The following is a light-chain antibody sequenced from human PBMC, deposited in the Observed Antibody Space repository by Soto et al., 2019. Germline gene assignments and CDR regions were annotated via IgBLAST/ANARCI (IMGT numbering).Light chain of an antibody. CDR3: QHLNSYPPIT. V-gene: IGKV1-9*01. J-gene: IGKJ5*01. Sequence: DIPLTQSPSFLSASVGDTVIITCRASQEIFSYLAWYQQNPGKAPKLLIHSASALDSGAPSSFIGNKPLTDFTLTISGLQPEDCANYYCQHLNSYPPITFGQGTRLEI. CDR2: SAS. CDR1: QEIFSY.